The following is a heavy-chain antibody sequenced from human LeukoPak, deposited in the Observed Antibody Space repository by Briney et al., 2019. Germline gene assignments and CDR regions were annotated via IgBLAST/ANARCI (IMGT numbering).Heavy chain of an antibody. Sequence: ASVKVSCKASGYTFTSYGISWVRQAPGQGLEWMGWISAYNGNTNYAQKLQGRVTMTTDTSTSTAYMELRCLRSDDTAVYYCARDSTRWDFWSGPKPQDYMDVWGKGTTVTVSS. J-gene: IGHJ6*03. D-gene: IGHD3-3*01. CDR2: ISAYNGNT. V-gene: IGHV1-18*01. CDR3: ARDSTRWDFWSGPKPQDYMDV. CDR1: GYTFTSYG.